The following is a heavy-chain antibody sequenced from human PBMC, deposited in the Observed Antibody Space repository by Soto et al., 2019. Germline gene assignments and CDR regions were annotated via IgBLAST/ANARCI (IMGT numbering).Heavy chain of an antibody. CDR3: ASSLPPYYYDNCGYYYNY. CDR1: GCSISSHYIY. Sequence: SETLSLTCTVSGCSISSHYIYWSCIRQHKGKGLEWIGYIYYSGSTYYNPSLKSRVTISVDTSKNQFSLKLSSVTAADTAVYYCASSLPPYYYDNCGYYYNYWGQGTLVTVSS. V-gene: IGHV4-31*03. J-gene: IGHJ4*02. CDR2: IYYSGST. D-gene: IGHD3-22*01.